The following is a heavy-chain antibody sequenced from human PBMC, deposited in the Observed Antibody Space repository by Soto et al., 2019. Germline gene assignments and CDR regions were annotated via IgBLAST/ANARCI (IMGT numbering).Heavy chain of an antibody. CDR1: GGSITSDDYY. Sequence: QVQLQESGPGLVKPSQSLSLTCTVSGGSITSDDYYWSWIRQPPGRGLEWIGYIFYSGSTHYNPSPKGLYIISLDTSKKQVSLKLSSVTAADTAVYYCASANCGGDCSYRHDRYYFESWGQGTLVTVSS. D-gene: IGHD2-21*02. J-gene: IGHJ4*02. CDR2: IFYSGST. CDR3: ASANCGGDCSYRHDRYYFES. V-gene: IGHV4-30-4*01.